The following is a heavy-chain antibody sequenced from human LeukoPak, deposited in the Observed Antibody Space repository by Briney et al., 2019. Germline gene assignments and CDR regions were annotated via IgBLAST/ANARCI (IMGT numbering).Heavy chain of an antibody. CDR2: TYPGDSDT. J-gene: IGHJ4*02. Sequence: GESLKISCKGSGYRFTSYWIGWVRQLPGKGLEWMGITYPGDSDTRYSPSFQGQVTISADKSISTAYLQWSSLKASDTAMYYCARLAARHEGGYFDYWGQGTLVTVSS. CDR3: ARLAARHEGGYFDY. V-gene: IGHV5-51*01. CDR1: GYRFTSYW. D-gene: IGHD6-6*01.